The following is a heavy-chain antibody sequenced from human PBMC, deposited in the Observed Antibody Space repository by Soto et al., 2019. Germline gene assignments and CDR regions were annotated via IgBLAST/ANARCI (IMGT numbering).Heavy chain of an antibody. Sequence: RLSCVGSGFTFRTSGMHWVRQAPGKGLEWVAVALNDGSSKFYADSVKGRFTISRDDSKNTLYLEMNRLRAEDTAVYYCVKDVGIAVALDSWGPGTLVTVSS. CDR3: VKDVGIAVALDS. CDR1: GFTFRTSG. V-gene: IGHV3-30*18. CDR2: ALNDGSSK. J-gene: IGHJ4*02. D-gene: IGHD6-19*01.